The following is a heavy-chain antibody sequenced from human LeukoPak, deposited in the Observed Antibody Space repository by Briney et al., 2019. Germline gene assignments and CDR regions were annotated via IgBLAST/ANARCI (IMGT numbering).Heavy chain of an antibody. CDR2: ISGSGGST. J-gene: IGHJ4*02. Sequence: GGSLRLSCAASGFTFSSYAMSWVRQAPGKGLEWVSAISGSGGSTYYADSVKGRFTISRDNSKNTLYLQMNSLRAEDTAVCYCAKSPVTIFGVVYYYFDYWGQGTLVTVSS. V-gene: IGHV3-23*01. CDR1: GFTFSSYA. D-gene: IGHD3-3*01. CDR3: AKSPVTIFGVVYYYFDY.